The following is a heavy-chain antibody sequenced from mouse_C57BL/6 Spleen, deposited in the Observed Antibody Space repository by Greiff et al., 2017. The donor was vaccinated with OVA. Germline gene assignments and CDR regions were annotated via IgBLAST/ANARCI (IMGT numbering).Heavy chain of an antibody. CDR2: IFPGSGST. Sequence: QVQLQQSGPELVKPGASVKISCKASGYTFTDYYINWVKQRPGQGLEWIGWIFPGSGSTYYNEKFKGKATLTVDKSSSTAYMLLSSLTSEDSAVYFCARVDYYGSSYSYFDVWGTGTTVTVSS. CDR3: ARVDYYGSSYSYFDV. D-gene: IGHD1-1*01. V-gene: IGHV1-75*01. J-gene: IGHJ1*03. CDR1: GYTFTDYY.